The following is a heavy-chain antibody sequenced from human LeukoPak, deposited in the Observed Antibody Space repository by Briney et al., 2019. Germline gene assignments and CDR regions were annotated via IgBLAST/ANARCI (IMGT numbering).Heavy chain of an antibody. Sequence: GASVKVSCTASGYTFTSYGISWVRQAPGQGLEWMGWISAYNGNTNYAQKLQGRVTMTTDTSTSTAYLELRSLRSDNTAVYYCARGSYLNWFDPWGQGTLVTVSS. V-gene: IGHV1-18*01. D-gene: IGHD3-16*02. CDR3: ARGSYLNWFDP. CDR1: GYTFTSYG. CDR2: ISAYNGNT. J-gene: IGHJ5*02.